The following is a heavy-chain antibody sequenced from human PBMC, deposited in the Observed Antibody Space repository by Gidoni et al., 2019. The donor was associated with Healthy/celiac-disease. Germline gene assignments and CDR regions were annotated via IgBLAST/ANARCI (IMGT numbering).Heavy chain of an antibody. V-gene: IGHV4-31*03. J-gene: IGHJ4*02. D-gene: IGHD4-17*01. CDR1: GGSISSGGYY. CDR2: IYYSGST. CDR3: ARDKLAVTTGRGFDY. Sequence: QVQLQESGPGLVKPSQTLSLTCTVSGGSISSGGYYWSWIRQHPGKGLQWIGYIYYSGSTYYNPSLKSRVTISVDTSKNQFSLKLSSVTAADTAVYYCARDKLAVTTGRGFDYWGQGTLVTVSS.